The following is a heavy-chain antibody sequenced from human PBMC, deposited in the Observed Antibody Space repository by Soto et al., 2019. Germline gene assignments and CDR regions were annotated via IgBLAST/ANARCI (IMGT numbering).Heavy chain of an antibody. CDR2: ISYDGSKK. CDR3: ANSYCTNGLCYSPLDY. D-gene: IGHD2-8*01. Sequence: QVQLVESGGGVVQPGRSLRLSCAASGFNFSSYGMHWVRQAPGKGLEWVAVISYDGSKKNYVDSVKGRFTISRDNSKNTLFLQMNSLRAEDTAVYYCANSYCTNGLCYSPLDYWGQGTLVTVSS. J-gene: IGHJ4*02. V-gene: IGHV3-30*18. CDR1: GFNFSSYG.